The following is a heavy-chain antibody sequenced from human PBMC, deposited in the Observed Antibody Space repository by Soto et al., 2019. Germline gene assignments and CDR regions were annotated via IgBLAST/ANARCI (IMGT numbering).Heavy chain of an antibody. V-gene: IGHV4-30-2*01. CDR2: IFPSGTT. J-gene: IGHJ4*02. CDR3: ARSREFDY. CDR1: GGSLSGATYS. Sequence: LSLTCGVSGGSLSGATYSWNWIRQTPGKGLEWIGFIFPSGTTYYNPSLRSRVTISIDVTKNQFSLSLRSLTAADTAVYYCARSREFDYWGQGTLVTVSS.